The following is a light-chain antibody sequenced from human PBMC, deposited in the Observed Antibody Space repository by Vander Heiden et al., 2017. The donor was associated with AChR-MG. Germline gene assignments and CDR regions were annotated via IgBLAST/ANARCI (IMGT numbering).Light chain of an antibody. J-gene: IGLJ1*01. CDR1: GLAKQY. CDR2: KDS. CDR3: QSADSSGSYV. Sequence: SYELTQPPSVSVSPGQTARITCSGDGLAKQYASWYQQKPGQAPLWVMYKDSERPSGISERFSGSSSGTTVTLTISGVQAEDEADYYCQSADSSGSYVFGTGTKVAVL. V-gene: IGLV3-25*03.